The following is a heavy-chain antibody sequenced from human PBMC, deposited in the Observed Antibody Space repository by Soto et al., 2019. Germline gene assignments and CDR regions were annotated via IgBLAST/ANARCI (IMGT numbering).Heavy chain of an antibody. CDR2: IWYDGSNK. CDR3: ARGLLPRPIAAAGTFDY. J-gene: IGHJ4*02. CDR1: GFTFSSYG. V-gene: IGHV3-33*01. Sequence: PGGSLRLSCAASGFTFSSYGMHWVRQAPGKGLEWVAVIWYDGSNKYYAESVKGRFTISRDNSKNTLYLQMNSLRAEDTAVYYCARGLLPRPIAAAGTFDYWGQGTLVTVSS. D-gene: IGHD6-13*01.